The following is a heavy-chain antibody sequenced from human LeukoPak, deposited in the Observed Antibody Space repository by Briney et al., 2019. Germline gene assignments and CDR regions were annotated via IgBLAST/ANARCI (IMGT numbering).Heavy chain of an antibody. J-gene: IGHJ4*02. V-gene: IGHV4-34*01. Sequence: SETLSLTCAVYGGSFSGYYWSWIRQPPGKGLEWIGEINHSGSTNYNPSLKSRVTISVDTSKNQFSLKLSSVTAADTAVYYCARDLLWFGELTYWGQGTLVTVSS. CDR3: ARDLLWFGELTY. CDR2: INHSGST. CDR1: GGSFSGYY. D-gene: IGHD3-10*01.